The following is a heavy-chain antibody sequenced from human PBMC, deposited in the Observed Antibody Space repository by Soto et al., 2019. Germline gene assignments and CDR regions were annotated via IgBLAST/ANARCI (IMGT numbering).Heavy chain of an antibody. J-gene: IGHJ4*02. CDR3: VQTTGWPGFDF. CDR1: GFAVSSKY. V-gene: IGHV3-53*01. CDR2: IYGGDTT. Sequence: EVQLVESGGGLIQPGGSLRLSCAASGFAVSSKYMTWVRQAPGKGLEWVSVIYGGDTTYYADSVKGRFTISRDTSKNTLYLQMNSLRADDTAMYYCVQTTGWPGFDFWGQGTLVTVSS. D-gene: IGHD6-19*01.